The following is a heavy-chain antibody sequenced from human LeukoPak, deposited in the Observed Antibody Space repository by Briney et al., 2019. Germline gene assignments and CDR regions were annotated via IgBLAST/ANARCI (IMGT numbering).Heavy chain of an antibody. V-gene: IGHV3-48*03. CDR1: GFTFSSYE. Sequence: GGSLRLSCAASGFTFSSYEMNWVRQAPGKGLEWLSHISSSDSTKYYANSVKGRFTISRDNAKNSLYLQMNSLRAEDTAVYYCARGRWWIYSYYMDVWGKGTTVTISS. CDR3: ARGRWWIYSYYMDV. D-gene: IGHD2-15*01. J-gene: IGHJ6*03. CDR2: ISSSDSTK.